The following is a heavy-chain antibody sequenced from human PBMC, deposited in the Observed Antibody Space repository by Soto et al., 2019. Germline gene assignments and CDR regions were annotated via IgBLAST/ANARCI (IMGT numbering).Heavy chain of an antibody. CDR2: FGRSASTI. CDR1: GFTFSSYS. J-gene: IGHJ4*02. D-gene: IGHD3-9*01. Sequence: EVQLVESGGGLVQPGGSLRLSCAASGFTFSSYSMNWVRQAPGKGLEWVSHFGRSASTIYYADSVKGRFTISRDNAKNSLYLQMNSLRAEDTAVYYSARDNDWAFDYWGQGTLVTVSS. CDR3: ARDNDWAFDY. V-gene: IGHV3-48*01.